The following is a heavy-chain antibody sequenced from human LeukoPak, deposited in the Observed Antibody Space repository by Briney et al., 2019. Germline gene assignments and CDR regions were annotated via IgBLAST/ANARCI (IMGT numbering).Heavy chain of an antibody. CDR1: GGSISSYY. CDR2: IYYSGST. D-gene: IGHD3-22*01. V-gene: IGHV4-59*06. CDR3: ARTTYYYDSYISFYFDY. J-gene: IGHJ4*02. Sequence: SETLSLTCTVSGGSISSYYWSWIRQHPGKGLEWIGYIYYSGSTYYNPSLKSRVTISVDTSKNQFSLKLSSVTAADTAVYYCARTTYYYDSYISFYFDYWGQGTLVTVSS.